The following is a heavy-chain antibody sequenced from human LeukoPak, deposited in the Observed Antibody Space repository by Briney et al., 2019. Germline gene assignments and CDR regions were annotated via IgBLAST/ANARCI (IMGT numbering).Heavy chain of an antibody. Sequence: GESLKISCKGSGYSFTSYWIGWVRQMPGKGLEWMEIIYPGDSDTRYSPSFQGQVTISADKSISTAYLQWSSLKASDTAMYYCASAYCSSTSCYRTDAFDIWGQGTMVTVSS. CDR2: IYPGDSDT. CDR3: ASAYCSSTSCYRTDAFDI. V-gene: IGHV5-51*01. D-gene: IGHD2-2*01. J-gene: IGHJ3*02. CDR1: GYSFTSYW.